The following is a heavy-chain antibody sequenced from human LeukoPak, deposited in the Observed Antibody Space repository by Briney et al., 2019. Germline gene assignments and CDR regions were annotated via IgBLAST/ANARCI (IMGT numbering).Heavy chain of an antibody. CDR1: GGSISSYY. CDR2: IYYSGST. V-gene: IGHV4-59*01. D-gene: IGHD1/OR15-1a*01. J-gene: IGHJ5*02. Sequence: SETLSLTCTVSGGSISSYYWSWIRQPPGKGLEWIGYIYYSGSTNYNPSLKSRVTISVDTSKNQFSLKLSSVTAADTAVYYCASSTAEHMGFDPWGQGTLVTVSS. CDR3: ASSTAEHMGFDP.